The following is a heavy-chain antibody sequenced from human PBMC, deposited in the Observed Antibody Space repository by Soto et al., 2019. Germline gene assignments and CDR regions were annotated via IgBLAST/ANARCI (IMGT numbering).Heavy chain of an antibody. CDR1: GGTFSSYA. J-gene: IGHJ6*02. CDR2: IIPIFGTA. D-gene: IGHD3-9*01. CDR3: ARGNGWYYDILTGYYPGPDYYYYGMDV. Sequence: GASVKVSCKASGGTFSSYAISWVRQAPGQGLEWMGGIIPIFGTANYAQKFQGRVTITADESTSTAYMELSSLGSEDTAVYYCARGNGWYYDILTGYYPGPDYYYYGMDVWGQGTTVTVSS. V-gene: IGHV1-69*13.